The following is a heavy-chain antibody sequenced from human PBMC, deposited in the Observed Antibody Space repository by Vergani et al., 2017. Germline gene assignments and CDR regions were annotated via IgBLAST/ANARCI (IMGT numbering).Heavy chain of an antibody. Sequence: QVQLQQWGAGLLKPSETLSLTCVVYGGSFSGYYWSWIRQPPGKGLEWIGEINHSGSTNYNPSLKSRVTISVDTSKNQFSLKLSSVTAADTGVYYCARKPYGDYQRGSYFDYWGQGTLVTVSS. CDR1: GGSFSGYY. CDR3: ARKPYGDYQRGSYFDY. V-gene: IGHV4-34*01. D-gene: IGHD4-17*01. J-gene: IGHJ4*02. CDR2: INHSGST.